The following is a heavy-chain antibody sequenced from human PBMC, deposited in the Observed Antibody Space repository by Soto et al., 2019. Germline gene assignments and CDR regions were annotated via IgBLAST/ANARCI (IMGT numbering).Heavy chain of an antibody. D-gene: IGHD2-2*01. J-gene: IGHJ6*02. CDR2: TYYRSKWYN. CDR1: GDSVSSNSAA. Sequence: SQNLSLTCAISGDSVSSNSAAWNWIRQSPSRGLEWLGRTYYRSKWYNDYAVSVKSRITINPDTSKNQFSLQLNSVTPEDTAVYYCARARYCSSTSCFYYYYGMDVWGQGTTVTVSS. V-gene: IGHV6-1*01. CDR3: ARARYCSSTSCFYYYYGMDV.